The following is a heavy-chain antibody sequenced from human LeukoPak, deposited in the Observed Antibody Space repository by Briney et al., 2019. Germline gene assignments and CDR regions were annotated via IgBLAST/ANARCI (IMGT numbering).Heavy chain of an antibody. CDR3: ARAYSSGWQFDY. V-gene: IGHV3-30*02. CDR2: IRYDGSNK. J-gene: IGHJ4*02. D-gene: IGHD6-19*01. Sequence: GGSLRLSCAASGFTFSSYGMHWVRQAPGKGLEWVAFIRYDGSNKYYADSVKGRFTISRDNAKNSLYLQMNSLRAEDTAVYYCARAYSSGWQFDYWGQGTLVTVSS. CDR1: GFTFSSYG.